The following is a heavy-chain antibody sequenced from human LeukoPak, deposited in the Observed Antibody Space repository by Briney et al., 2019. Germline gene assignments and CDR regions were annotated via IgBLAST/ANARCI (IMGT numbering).Heavy chain of an antibody. CDR1: GFTFINYA. V-gene: IGHV3-23*01. Sequence: HPGGSLRLSCAASGFTFINYAMTWVRQAPGKGLEWVSLIIGSSGATFYADSVKGRFTISRDNSKNTLYLQMNSLRAEDTAVYYCAKGAYDYVEIGYFDSWGQGTLVTVSS. CDR2: IIGSSGAT. CDR3: AKGAYDYVEIGYFDS. D-gene: IGHD5-12*01. J-gene: IGHJ4*02.